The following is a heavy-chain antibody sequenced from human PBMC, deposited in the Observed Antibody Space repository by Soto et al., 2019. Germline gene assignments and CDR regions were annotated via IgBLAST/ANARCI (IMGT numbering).Heavy chain of an antibody. CDR2: TSHDGSRK. D-gene: IGHD3-10*01. V-gene: IGHV3-30*03. J-gene: IGHJ4*02. CDR1: GFTFSDFG. Sequence: VGSLRLSCVGSGFTFSDFGMHWVRQAPGKGLEWVTLTSHDGSRKYYLDSVTGRFTISRDNSKNTLYLQMNNLRPEDTGLYYCARDPFPKSRSYPGYWGQGTLVTVSS. CDR3: ARDPFPKSRSYPGY.